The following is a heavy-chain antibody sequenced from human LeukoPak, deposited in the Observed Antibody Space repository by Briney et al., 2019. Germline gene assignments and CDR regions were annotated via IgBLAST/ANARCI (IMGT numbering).Heavy chain of an antibody. CDR2: ISSSSSYT. CDR3: ARSRGSTSYVDY. CDR1: GFTFSDYY. Sequence: GGSLRLSCAASGFTFSDYYVSWIRQAPGKGLEWVSYISSSSSYTNYADSVKGRFTISRDNAKNSLYLQMNSLRAEDTAVYYCARSRGSTSYVDYWGQGTLVTVSS. V-gene: IGHV3-11*06. J-gene: IGHJ4*02. D-gene: IGHD2-2*01.